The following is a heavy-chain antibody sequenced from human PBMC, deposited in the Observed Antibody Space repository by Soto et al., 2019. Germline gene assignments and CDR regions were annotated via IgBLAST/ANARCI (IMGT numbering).Heavy chain of an antibody. V-gene: IGHV3-30*03. CDR2: LSYEGSAE. D-gene: IGHD6-19*01. Sequence: GGSLRLSCAASGFNLGDLGMHWVRQAPGKGLEWLSVLSYEGSAEYYADSVRGRFTISRDNSKNTLFLQMDSLRVDDTGVYYCALTRRSSLLEVAGPGFEYWGQGTLVTVSS. CDR3: ALTRRSSLLEVAGPGFEY. CDR1: GFNLGDLG. J-gene: IGHJ4*02.